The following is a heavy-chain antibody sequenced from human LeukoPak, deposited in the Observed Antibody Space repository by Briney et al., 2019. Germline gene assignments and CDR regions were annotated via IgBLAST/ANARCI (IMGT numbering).Heavy chain of an antibody. CDR1: GYTFTGYY. V-gene: IGHV1-2*02. CDR2: INPNSGGT. CDR3: ARTREYSSSWYFPPFDP. D-gene: IGHD6-13*01. Sequence: ASVKVSCKASGYTFTGYYMHWVRQAPGQGLEWMGWINPNSGGTNHAQKFQGRVTMTRDTSISTAYMELRRLRSDDTAVYYCARTREYSSSWYFPPFDPWGQGTLVTVSS. J-gene: IGHJ5*02.